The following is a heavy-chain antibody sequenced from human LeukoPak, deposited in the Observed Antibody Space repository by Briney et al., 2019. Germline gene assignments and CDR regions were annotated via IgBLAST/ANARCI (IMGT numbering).Heavy chain of an antibody. D-gene: IGHD1-26*01. Sequence: PSETLSLTCTVSGGSISSYYWSWIRQPPGKGLEWIGYIYYSGSTNYNPFLKSRVTISVDTSKNQFSLKLSSVTAADTAVYYCARDTRGAYFDYWGQGTLVTVSS. V-gene: IGHV4-59*01. J-gene: IGHJ4*02. CDR2: IYYSGST. CDR1: GGSISSYY. CDR3: ARDTRGAYFDY.